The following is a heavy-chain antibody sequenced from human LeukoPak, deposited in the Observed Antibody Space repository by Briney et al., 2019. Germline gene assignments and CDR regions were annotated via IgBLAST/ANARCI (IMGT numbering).Heavy chain of an antibody. V-gene: IGHV5-51*01. CDR3: ATVRTYGDYAMNY. Sequence: GESLKISCKGSGYIFPSYWISWVRHIPRKGLEWMGIIYPGDSDTRYSPSFQGQVTISADKSISTAYLQWSSLQASDTGMYYCATVRTYGDYAMNYWGQGTLVSVSS. CDR1: GYIFPSYW. CDR2: IYPGDSDT. J-gene: IGHJ4*02. D-gene: IGHD4-17*01.